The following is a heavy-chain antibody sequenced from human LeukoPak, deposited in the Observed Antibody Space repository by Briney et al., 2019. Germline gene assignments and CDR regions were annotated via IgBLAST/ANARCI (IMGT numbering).Heavy chain of an antibody. J-gene: IGHJ6*03. Sequence: PGGSLRLSCAASGFTFSNAWMSWVRQAPGKGLEWVGRIKSKTDGGTTDYAAPVKGRFTISRDDSKNTLYLQMNSLKTEDTAVYYCTTADYDFWSGYYWGNYYYYYMDVWGKGTTVTVSS. CDR3: TTADYDFWSGYYWGNYYYYYMDV. CDR1: GFTFSNAW. V-gene: IGHV3-15*01. D-gene: IGHD3-3*01. CDR2: IKSKTDGGTT.